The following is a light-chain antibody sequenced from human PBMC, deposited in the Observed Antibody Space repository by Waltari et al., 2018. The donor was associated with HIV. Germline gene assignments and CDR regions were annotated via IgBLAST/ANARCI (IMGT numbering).Light chain of an antibody. CDR1: TSNAGYNY. V-gene: IGLV1-51*01. Sequence: QSVLAQPPSVSAAPPQRVTISCSGSTSNAGYNYVSWYQHFPGTAPKLLIYDDNKRPSGSPDRFSGSKSGTSATLDITGLQTGDEADYYCGSWDSSLSGVVFGGGTKLSVL. CDR3: GSWDSSLSGVV. J-gene: IGLJ2*01. CDR2: DDN.